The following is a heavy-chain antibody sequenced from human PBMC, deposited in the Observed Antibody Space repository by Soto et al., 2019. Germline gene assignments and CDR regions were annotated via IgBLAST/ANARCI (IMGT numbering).Heavy chain of an antibody. J-gene: IGHJ4*02. CDR3: ARAGVAAAGGVDY. Sequence: SETLSLTCAVYGGSFSGYYWSWIRQPPGKGLEWIGEINHSGSTNYNPSLKSRVTISVDTSKNQFSLKLSSVTAADTAVYYCARAGVAAAGGVDYWGQGTLVTVSS. D-gene: IGHD6-13*01. V-gene: IGHV4-34*01. CDR2: INHSGST. CDR1: GGSFSGYY.